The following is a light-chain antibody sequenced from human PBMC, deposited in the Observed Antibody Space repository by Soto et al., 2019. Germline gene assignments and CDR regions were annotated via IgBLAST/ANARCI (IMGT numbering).Light chain of an antibody. CDR1: QDIRSD. CDR3: LKNNNYPLT. Sequence: AIQMTQSPSSLSASVGDRVTVTCRASQDIRSDVGWYQQKPGQAPKVLMYAASRLHSGVPSRFSGSGSGTDFVLTIRSLQLEDVATYYCLKNNNYPLTFGGGTKVEIK. J-gene: IGKJ4*01. V-gene: IGKV1-6*01. CDR2: AAS.